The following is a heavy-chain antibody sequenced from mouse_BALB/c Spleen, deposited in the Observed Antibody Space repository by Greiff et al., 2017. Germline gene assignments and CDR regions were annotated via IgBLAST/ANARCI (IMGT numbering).Heavy chain of an antibody. CDR1: GFTFSSYG. J-gene: IGHJ3*01. CDR3: AREGGYVAY. D-gene: IGHD1-2*01. V-gene: IGHV5-6-3*01. Sequence: EVQLVESGGGLVQPGGSLKLSCAASGFTFSSYGMSWVRQTPDKRLELVATINSNGGSTYYPDSVKGRFTISRDNAKNTLYLQMSSLKSEDTAMYYCAREGGYVAYWGQGTLVTVSA. CDR2: INSNGGST.